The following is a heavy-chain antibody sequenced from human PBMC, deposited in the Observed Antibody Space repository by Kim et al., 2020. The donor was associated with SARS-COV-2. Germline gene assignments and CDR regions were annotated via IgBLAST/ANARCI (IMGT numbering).Heavy chain of an antibody. D-gene: IGHD3-9*01. CDR1: GFTFSSYS. J-gene: IGHJ4*02. CDR3: ARSMYYDILTGYYSSYYFDY. V-gene: IGHV3-21*01. CDR2: ISSSSSYI. Sequence: GGSLRLSCAASGFTFSSYSMNWVRQAPGKGLEWVSSISSSSSYIYYADSVKGRFTISRDNAKNSLYLQMNSLRAEDTAVYYCARSMYYDILTGYYSSYYFDYWGQGTLVTVSS.